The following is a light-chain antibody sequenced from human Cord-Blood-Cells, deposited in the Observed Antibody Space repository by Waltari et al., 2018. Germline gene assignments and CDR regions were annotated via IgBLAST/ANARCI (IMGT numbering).Light chain of an antibody. CDR1: SIDVGGYNY. J-gene: IGLJ1*01. Sequence: QSALPQPASVSGSPGQSITISCPGTSIDVGGYNYFSWYQQHPGKAPKLMIYEVSNRPSGVSNRFSGSKSGNTASLTISGLQAEDEADYYCSSYTSSSTYVFGTGTKVTVL. CDR2: EVS. CDR3: SSYTSSSTYV. V-gene: IGLV2-14*01.